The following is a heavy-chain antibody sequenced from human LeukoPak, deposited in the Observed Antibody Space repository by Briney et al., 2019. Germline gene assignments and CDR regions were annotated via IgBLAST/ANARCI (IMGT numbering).Heavy chain of an antibody. CDR3: ARTPPDITTFGVADY. CDR2: IYPGDSDT. V-gene: IGHV5-51*01. Sequence: GESLKISCKGSGYSFTSYWIGWVRQMPGKGLEWMGIIYPGDSDTRYSPSFQGQVTISADKSISTAYLQWSSLKASDTAMYYCARTPPDITTFGVADYWGQGTLVTVSS. CDR1: GYSFTSYW. D-gene: IGHD3-3*01. J-gene: IGHJ4*02.